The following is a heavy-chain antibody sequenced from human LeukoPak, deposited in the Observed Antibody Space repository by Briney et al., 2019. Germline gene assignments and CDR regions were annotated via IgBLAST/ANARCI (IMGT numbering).Heavy chain of an antibody. Sequence: GGSLRLSCAASGFTVSSNYMSWVRQAPGKGLEWVSVIYSGGSTYYADSVKGRFTISRDNSKNTLYLQMNSLRAEDTAVYYCASPYTGGPYAFDIWGQGTMVIVSS. CDR2: IYSGGST. CDR3: ASPYTGGPYAFDI. J-gene: IGHJ3*02. D-gene: IGHD2-8*02. CDR1: GFTVSSNY. V-gene: IGHV3-53*01.